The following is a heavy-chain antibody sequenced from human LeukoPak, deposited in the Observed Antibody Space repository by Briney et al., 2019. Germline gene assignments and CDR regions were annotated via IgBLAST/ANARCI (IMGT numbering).Heavy chain of an antibody. V-gene: IGHV4-34*01. CDR2: INHSGST. J-gene: IGHJ4*02. D-gene: IGHD1-1*01. Sequence: SETLSLTCAVYGGSFSGYYWSWIRQPPGKGLEWIGEINHSGSTNYNPSLKSRVTISVDTSKNQFSLKLSSVTAADTAVYYCARGERSGSFDYWGQGTLVTVSS. CDR3: ARGERSGSFDY. CDR1: GGSFSGYY.